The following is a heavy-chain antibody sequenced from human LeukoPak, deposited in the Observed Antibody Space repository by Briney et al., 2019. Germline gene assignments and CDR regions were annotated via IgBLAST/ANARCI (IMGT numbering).Heavy chain of an antibody. CDR2: INHSGST. D-gene: IGHD3-22*01. Sequence: SETLSLTCAVYGGSFSGYYWSWIRQPPGKGLEWIGEINHSGSTNYNPSLKSRVTISVDTSKNQFSLKLSSVTAADTAVYYCARGYYDSSGNAFDYWGQGTLVTVSS. V-gene: IGHV4-34*01. CDR3: ARGYYDSSGNAFDY. CDR1: GGSFSGYY. J-gene: IGHJ4*02.